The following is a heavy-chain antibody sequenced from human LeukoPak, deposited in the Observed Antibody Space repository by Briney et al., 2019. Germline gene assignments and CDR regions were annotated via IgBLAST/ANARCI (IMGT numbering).Heavy chain of an antibody. CDR2: ISYDGSNK. CDR1: GFTFSSYA. CDR3: ARAFNDFWSGYYHYYYYGMDV. V-gene: IGHV3-30-3*01. D-gene: IGHD3-3*01. Sequence: GGSLRLSCAASGFTFSSYAMHWVRQAPGKGLEWVAVISYDGSNKYYADSVKGRFTISRDNSNNTLYLQMNSLRAEDTAVYYCARAFNDFWSGYYHYYYYGMDVWGQGTTVTVSS. J-gene: IGHJ6*02.